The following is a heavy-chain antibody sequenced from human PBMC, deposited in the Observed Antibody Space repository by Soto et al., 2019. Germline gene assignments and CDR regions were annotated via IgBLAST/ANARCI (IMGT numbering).Heavy chain of an antibody. D-gene: IGHD6-6*01. CDR1: GFTFSSYG. V-gene: IGHV3-30*18. J-gene: IGHJ4*02. CDR3: AKDRGSSSSLDY. CDR2: ISYDGSNK. Sequence: QVQLVESGGGVVQPGRSLRLSCAASGFTFSSYGMHWVRQAPGKGLEWVAVISYDGSNKYYADSVKGRFTISRDNSKNALYLQMNSLRAEDKAVYYCAKDRGSSSSLDYWGQGTLVTVSS.